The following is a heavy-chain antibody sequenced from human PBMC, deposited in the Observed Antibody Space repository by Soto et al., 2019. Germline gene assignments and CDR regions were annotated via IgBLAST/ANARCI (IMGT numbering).Heavy chain of an antibody. D-gene: IGHD1-26*01. CDR3: AKEVGGGGGAFDI. J-gene: IGHJ3*02. CDR2: ISDSGAIT. Sequence: EVQLLESGGGLIQPGGSLRLSCAASGFTFDYCAMNWVRQAPGKGLEWVSIISDSGAITHYTDSVKGRFTISRDNSKKPLYLQVKSRRDGDTALFYWAKEVGGGGGAFDIWGQGTMVIVSS. CDR1: GFTFDYCA. V-gene: IGHV3-23*01.